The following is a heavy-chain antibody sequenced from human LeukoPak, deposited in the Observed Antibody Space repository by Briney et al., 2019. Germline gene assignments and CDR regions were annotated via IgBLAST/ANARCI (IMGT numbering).Heavy chain of an antibody. CDR1: GFTFSSYE. CDR2: ISSSGSIT. J-gene: IGHJ4*02. Sequence: PGGSLRLSCAASGFTFSSYEMNWVRQAPGRGLEWVSYISSSGSITYYTDSVEGRFTISRDTAKDSLYLQMNSLRVEDTAVYYCARKFGGVFNYWGQGTLVTVSS. V-gene: IGHV3-48*03. D-gene: IGHD3-16*01. CDR3: ARKFGGVFNY.